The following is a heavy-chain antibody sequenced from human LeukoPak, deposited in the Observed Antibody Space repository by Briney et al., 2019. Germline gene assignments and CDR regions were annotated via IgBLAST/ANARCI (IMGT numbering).Heavy chain of an antibody. V-gene: IGHV3-48*01. CDR2: ISDSGAM. J-gene: IGHJ4*02. CDR3: ATDRSSYSDY. CDR1: GFTFSTYS. D-gene: IGHD6-13*01. Sequence: GGSLRLSCAASGFTFSTYSMKWVRRAPGKGLEWVSYISDSGAMYYADSVRGRFTISRENAQNSLFLQMNSLRAEDTAVYYCATDRSSYSDYWGQGTLVTVTS.